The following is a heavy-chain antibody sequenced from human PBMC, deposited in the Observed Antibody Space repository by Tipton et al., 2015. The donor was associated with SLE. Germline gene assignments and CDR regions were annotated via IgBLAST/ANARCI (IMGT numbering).Heavy chain of an antibody. D-gene: IGHD6-13*01. CDR2: ISWNSGSI. J-gene: IGHJ4*02. V-gene: IGHV3-9*01. Sequence: FLRLSCAASGFTFDDYAMHWVRQAPGKGLEWVSGISWNSGSIGYADSVKGRFTISRDNAKNSLYLQMNSLRAEDTALYYCAKGGGRIAAAGPPFDYWGQGTLVTVSS. CDR3: AKGGGRIAAAGPPFDY. CDR1: GFTFDDYA.